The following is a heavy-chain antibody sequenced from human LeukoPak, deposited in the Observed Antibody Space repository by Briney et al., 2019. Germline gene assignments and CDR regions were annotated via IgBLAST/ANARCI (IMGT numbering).Heavy chain of an antibody. CDR3: AKCIQEYQLHKFGGFYYYYYMDV. J-gene: IGHJ6*03. Sequence: GGSLRLSCAASGFTFSAYDMNWVRQAPGKGLEWVSHITSIGSTNIYYQHSVKGRFTISRDNSKNTLYLQMNSLRAEDTAVYYCAKCIQEYQLHKFGGFYYYYYMDVWGKGTTVTISS. D-gene: IGHD2-2*01. V-gene: IGHV3-48*03. CDR1: GFTFSAYD. CDR2: ITSIGSTNI.